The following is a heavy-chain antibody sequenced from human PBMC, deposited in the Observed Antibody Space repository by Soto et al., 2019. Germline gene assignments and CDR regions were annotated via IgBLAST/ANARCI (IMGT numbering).Heavy chain of an antibody. CDR1: GGSISSSSYY. Sequence: TSETLSLTCTVSGGSISSSSYYWGWIRQPPGKGLEWIGSIYYSGSTYYNPSLKSRVTISVDTSKNQFSLKLSSVTAADTAVYYCARYPITSYYYDSSGYYPYWGQGTLVTVSS. D-gene: IGHD3-22*01. CDR3: ARYPITSYYYDSSGYYPY. CDR2: IYYSGST. V-gene: IGHV4-39*01. J-gene: IGHJ4*02.